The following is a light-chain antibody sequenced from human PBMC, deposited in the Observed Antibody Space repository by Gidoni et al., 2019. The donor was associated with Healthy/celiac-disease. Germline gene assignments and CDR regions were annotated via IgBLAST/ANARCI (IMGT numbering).Light chain of an antibody. CDR2: GAS. Sequence: EIVLTQSLATLSVSPGERATLSCRASQSVNSNLAWYQQKPGQDPRLLIYGASTRATGIPARFSGSGSGTEFTLTISSLQSEDFAVYYCQQYNNWPPWTFGQGTKVEIK. J-gene: IGKJ1*01. CDR1: QSVNSN. CDR3: QQYNNWPPWT. V-gene: IGKV3-15*01.